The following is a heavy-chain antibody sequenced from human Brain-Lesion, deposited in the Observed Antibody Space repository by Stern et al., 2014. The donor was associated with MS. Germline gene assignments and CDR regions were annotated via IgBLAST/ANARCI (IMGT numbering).Heavy chain of an antibody. CDR1: GFTFDDYA. CDR3: ARDITGSSAYFAY. CDR2: ISWNSGTI. V-gene: IGHV3-9*01. J-gene: IGHJ4*02. D-gene: IGHD1-14*01. Sequence: EVQLVESGGDLVQPGRSLRLSCAAFGFTFDDYAMHWVRKAPGKGMERVGGISWNSGTIGYADSGKGRFTTSRDNAYSSLYLQMNSLRPEDTALYYCARDITGSSAYFAYWGQGTLVTVSS.